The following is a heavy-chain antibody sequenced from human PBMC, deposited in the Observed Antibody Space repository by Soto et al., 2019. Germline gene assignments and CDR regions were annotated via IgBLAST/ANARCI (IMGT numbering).Heavy chain of an antibody. CDR3: AKDRSIAGSGLLDDS. Sequence: QVQLVESGGGVVQPGKSLRLSCAASGFTFSSYGMHWVRQAPGKGLEWVALISYDGSNNYYADSVKGRFTISRDNSKSTLYLQMNGLRAEDTAVYFCAKDRSIAGSGLLDDSWGQGTLVTVSS. V-gene: IGHV3-30*18. D-gene: IGHD6-6*01. CDR2: ISYDGSNN. CDR1: GFTFSSYG. J-gene: IGHJ4*02.